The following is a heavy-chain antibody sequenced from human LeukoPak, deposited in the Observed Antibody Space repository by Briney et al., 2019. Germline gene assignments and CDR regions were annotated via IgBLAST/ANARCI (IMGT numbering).Heavy chain of an antibody. CDR3: AKVSRYGDYGGYFDY. CDR1: GFTFDDYA. D-gene: IGHD4-17*01. J-gene: IGHJ4*02. CDR2: ISWNSGSI. Sequence: PGRSLRLSCAASGFTFDDYAMHWVRQAPGKGLEWVSGISWNSGSIGYADSVKGRFTISRDNAKNSLYLQMNSLRAEDTALYYCAKVSRYGDYGGYFDYWAREPWSPSPQ. V-gene: IGHV3-9*01.